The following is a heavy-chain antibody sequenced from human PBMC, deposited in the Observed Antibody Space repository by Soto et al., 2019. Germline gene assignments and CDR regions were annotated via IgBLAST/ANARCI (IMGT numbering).Heavy chain of an antibody. CDR3: ARVRFTSAPRRPLDYYFMDV. CDR1: GFTFGSYA. V-gene: IGHV3-23*04. D-gene: IGHD6-6*01. J-gene: IGHJ6*03. CDR2: SSGGGSGR. Sequence: VQLVESGGGLVQPGGSLRLSCAASGFTFGSYAMTWVRQAPGKGLEWVSGSSGGGSGRYYSDSVQARFTISRDNPKNLLYLQMNTLRAEDTAVYFCARVRFTSAPRRPLDYYFMDVWGNGTTITVSS.